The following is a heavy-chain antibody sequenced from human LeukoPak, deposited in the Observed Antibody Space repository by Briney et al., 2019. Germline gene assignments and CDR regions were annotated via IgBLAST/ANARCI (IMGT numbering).Heavy chain of an antibody. V-gene: IGHV3-48*04. CDR1: GFTFSSYS. CDR3: ARDPRRGGDRADRYS. J-gene: IGHJ4*02. Sequence: PGGSLRLSCAASGFTFSSYSMNWVRQAPGKGLEWVSYISSSSSTIYYADSVKGRFTISRDNAKNSLYLQMNSLRAEDTAVYYCARDPRRGGDRADRYSWGQGTLVTVSS. D-gene: IGHD2-21*02. CDR2: ISSSSSTI.